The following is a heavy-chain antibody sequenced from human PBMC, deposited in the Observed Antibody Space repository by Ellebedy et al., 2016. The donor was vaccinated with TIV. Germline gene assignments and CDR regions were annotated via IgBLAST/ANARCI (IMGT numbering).Heavy chain of an antibody. V-gene: IGHV1-18*01. Sequence: AASVKVSCKASGYTFTSYGISWVRQAPGQGLEWMGWISAYNGDTNYAQMLQGRVTMTTDTSTTTAYMGLRSLRSDDTAVYYCAREGQGMDVWGQGTTVTVSS. CDR1: GYTFTSYG. J-gene: IGHJ6*02. CDR3: AREGQGMDV. CDR2: ISAYNGDT.